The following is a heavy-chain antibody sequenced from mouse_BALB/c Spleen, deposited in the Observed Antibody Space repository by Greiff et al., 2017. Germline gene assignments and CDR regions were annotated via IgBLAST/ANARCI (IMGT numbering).Heavy chain of an antibody. CDR2: ISSGGST. J-gene: IGHJ1*01. Sequence: EVQRVESGGGLVKPGGSLKLSCAASGFTFSSYAMSWVRQTPEKRLEWVASISSGGSTYYPDSVKGRFTISRDNARNILYLQMSSLRSEDTAMYYCARLTGDWYFDVWGAGTTVTVSS. D-gene: IGHD4-1*01. V-gene: IGHV5-6-5*01. CDR3: ARLTGDWYFDV. CDR1: GFTFSSYA.